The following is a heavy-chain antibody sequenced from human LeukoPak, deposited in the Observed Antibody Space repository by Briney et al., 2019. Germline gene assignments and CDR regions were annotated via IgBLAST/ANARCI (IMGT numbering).Heavy chain of an antibody. J-gene: IGHJ4*02. CDR2: ISGSGGST. CDR3: AKETLRYCSSTSCFPVDY. D-gene: IGHD2-2*01. V-gene: IGHV3-23*01. CDR1: GFTFSSYA. Sequence: GGSLRLSCAASGFTFSSYAMSWVRQAPGRGLEWVSAISGSGGSTYYADSVKGRFTISRDNSKNTLYLQMNSLRAEDTAVYYCAKETLRYCSSTSCFPVDYWGQGTLVTVSS.